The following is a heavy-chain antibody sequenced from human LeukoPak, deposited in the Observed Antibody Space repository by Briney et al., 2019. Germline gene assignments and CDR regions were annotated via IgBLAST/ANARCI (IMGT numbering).Heavy chain of an antibody. CDR1: GFTFSNAW. V-gene: IGHV3-15*01. CDR2: IKSKTDGGPT. D-gene: IGHD3-10*01. J-gene: IGHJ4*02. CDR3: TIELLYYYGSASYGGVH. Sequence: PGRSLRLSCAASGFTFSNAWMSWVRQAPGKGLEWVGSIKSKTDGGPTDYAAPVKGRFTISRDASNNTLYLQMNSLKTAETAVYYCTIELLYYYGSASYGGVHCGQGGPVTVSS.